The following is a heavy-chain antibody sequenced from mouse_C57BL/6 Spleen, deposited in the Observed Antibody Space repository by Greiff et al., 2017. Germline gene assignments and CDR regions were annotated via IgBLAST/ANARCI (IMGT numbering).Heavy chain of an antibody. CDR1: GYTFTEYT. Sequence: VQLQQSGAELVKPGASVKLSCKASGYTFTEYTIHWVKQRSGQGLEWIGWFYPGSGSIKYNEKFKDKDTLTADKSSSTVYMVLSRLRSEDSEVYFCARHEGGYYGYDGAWFAYWGQGTLVTVSA. V-gene: IGHV1-62-2*01. D-gene: IGHD2-2*01. CDR2: FYPGSGSI. J-gene: IGHJ3*01. CDR3: ARHEGGYYGYDGAWFAY.